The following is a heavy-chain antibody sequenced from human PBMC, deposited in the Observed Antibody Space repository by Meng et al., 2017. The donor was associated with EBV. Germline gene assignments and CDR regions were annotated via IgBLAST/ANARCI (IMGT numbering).Heavy chain of an antibody. J-gene: IGHJ4*02. Sequence: QITCKDPGPTLVKPPHNLTLACTFSGFSLSTGGAAVGWIRQPPGKALEWLAIVYWDDDKRYSPSLKSRLTITKDTSKNQVVLTMTNMGPGDTATYFCAHRKNNWEVIEIDYWGQGTLVTVSS. CDR1: GFSLSTGGAA. V-gene: IGHV2-5*02. D-gene: IGHD1-1*01. CDR3: AHRKNNWEVIEIDY. CDR2: VYWDDDK.